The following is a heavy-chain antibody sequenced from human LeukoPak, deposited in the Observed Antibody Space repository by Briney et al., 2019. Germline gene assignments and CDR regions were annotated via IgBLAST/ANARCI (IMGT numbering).Heavy chain of an antibody. D-gene: IGHD3-10*02. Sequence: PAETLSLTCTVSGDSISSYYWSWIRQPPGKGLEWIGYMYNSGSTKYNPSLKSRVTISVDTSKNQFSLKLSSVTAADTAVYYCASTMSGRDYWGQGTLVTVSS. J-gene: IGHJ4*02. V-gene: IGHV4-59*01. CDR1: GDSISSYY. CDR2: MYNSGST. CDR3: ASTMSGRDY.